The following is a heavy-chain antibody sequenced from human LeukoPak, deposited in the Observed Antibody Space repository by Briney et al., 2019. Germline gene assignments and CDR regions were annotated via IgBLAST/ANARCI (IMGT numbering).Heavy chain of an antibody. CDR2: INPNSGGT. CDR3: ARVKGRHDWLYYFDY. Sequence: APVKVSCKASGYTFTCYYMHWVRQAPGQGLEWMGWINPNSGGTNYAQKFQGRVTMTRDTSISTAYMELSRLRSDDTAVYYCARVKGRHDWLYYFDYWGQGTLVTVSS. J-gene: IGHJ4*02. D-gene: IGHD3-9*01. V-gene: IGHV1-2*02. CDR1: GYTFTCYY.